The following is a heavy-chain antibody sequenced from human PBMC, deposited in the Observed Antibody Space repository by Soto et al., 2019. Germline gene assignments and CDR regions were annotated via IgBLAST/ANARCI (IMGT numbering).Heavy chain of an antibody. J-gene: IGHJ5*02. D-gene: IGHD2-2*02. V-gene: IGHV2-26*01. CDR3: ARAVDRAISDIWFDP. CDR2: IFSSDEK. CDR1: GFSLSNAGMV. Sequence: GSGPTLVNPTETLTLTCTVSGFSLSNAGMVVSWIRQPPGKALEWLAHIFSSDEKFYRTSLETRLTVSKDTSKSQVVLTMTNMDPLDTATYYCARAVDRAISDIWFDPWGQGTQVTVSS.